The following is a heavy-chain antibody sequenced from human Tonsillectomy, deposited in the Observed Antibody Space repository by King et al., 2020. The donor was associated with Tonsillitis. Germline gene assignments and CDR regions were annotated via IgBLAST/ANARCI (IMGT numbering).Heavy chain of an antibody. CDR1: GFTFSSYS. V-gene: IGHV3-21*01. J-gene: IGHJ4*02. CDR3: ARVGGVAAAAHPFDY. CDR2: ICSDSSYI. Sequence: VQLVESGGGVVKPGGSLRLSCAASGFTFSSYSMHWVRQAPGKGLEWVSSICSDSSYIYYADSVKGRFTISRDNAKNSLYLQMNSLRAEDTAVYYCARVGGVAAAAHPFDYWGQGTLVTVSS. D-gene: IGHD6-13*01.